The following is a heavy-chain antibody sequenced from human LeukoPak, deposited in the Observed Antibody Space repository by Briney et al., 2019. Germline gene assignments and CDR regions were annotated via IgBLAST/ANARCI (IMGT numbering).Heavy chain of an antibody. J-gene: IGHJ4*02. V-gene: IGHV3-23*01. Sequence: GGSLRLSCAASGFTFSSYAMSWVRQAPGKGLEWVSAISGSGGSTYYADSMKGRFTISRDNSKNTLYLQMNSLRAEDTAVYYCAKDMSYSGSYSVYWGQGTLVTVSS. D-gene: IGHD1-26*01. CDR2: ISGSGGST. CDR3: AKDMSYSGSYSVY. CDR1: GFTFSSYA.